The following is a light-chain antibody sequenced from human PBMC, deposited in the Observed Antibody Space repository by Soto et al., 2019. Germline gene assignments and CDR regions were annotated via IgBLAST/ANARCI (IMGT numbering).Light chain of an antibody. J-gene: IGKJ1*01. CDR3: HHRSNWPT. Sequence: LPQPPATLSLSPWERATISARASKSVCSYLAWYQQKPGQAPRLLIYDASHRATGIAAWFSGSGSGTDFPLTISIQEPEDFAVYYWHHRSNWPTLGQGTKVDIK. CDR1: KSVCSY. V-gene: IGKV3-11*01. CDR2: DAS.